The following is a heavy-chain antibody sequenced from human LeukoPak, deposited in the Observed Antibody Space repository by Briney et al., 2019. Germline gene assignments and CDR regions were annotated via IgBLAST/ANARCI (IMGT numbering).Heavy chain of an antibody. J-gene: IGHJ6*03. Sequence: GASVKVSCKASGYTFTSYGISWVRQAPGQGLEWMGWISAYNGNTNYAQKLQGRVTMTTDTSTSTAYMELRSLRSDDTAVYYCARGIAAAGTRYYYYYYMDVWGKGTTVTVSS. CDR1: GYTFTSYG. D-gene: IGHD6-13*01. CDR2: ISAYNGNT. V-gene: IGHV1-18*01. CDR3: ARGIAAAGTRYYYYYYMDV.